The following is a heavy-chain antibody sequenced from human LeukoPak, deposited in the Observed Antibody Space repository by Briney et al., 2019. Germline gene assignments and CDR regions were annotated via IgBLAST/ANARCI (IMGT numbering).Heavy chain of an antibody. CDR3: ARGMGHSSGWFDY. CDR2: IYSGGST. V-gene: IGHV3-53*01. CDR1: GFTFSDYY. D-gene: IGHD6-19*01. J-gene: IGHJ4*02. Sequence: GGSLRLSCAASGFTFSDYYMSWVRQAPGKGLEWVSVIYSGGSTYYADSVKGRFTISRDNSKNTLYLQMNSLRAEDTAVYYCARGMGHSSGWFDYWGQGTLVTVSS.